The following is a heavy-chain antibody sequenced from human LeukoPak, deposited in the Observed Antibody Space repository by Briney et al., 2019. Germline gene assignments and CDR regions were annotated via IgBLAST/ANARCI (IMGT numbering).Heavy chain of an antibody. CDR1: GVSISSYY. J-gene: IGHJ4*02. V-gene: IGHV4-59*01. CDR2: IYYSGST. CDR3: ARLGYYDSSGYSPFDY. D-gene: IGHD3-22*01. Sequence: SETLSLTCTVSGVSISSYYWSWLRQPPGKGLEWIGYIYYSGSTNSHPSLKSRVTMSLDTSKNQFSLKLSSVTAADTAVYYCARLGYYDSSGYSPFDYWGQGTLVTVSS.